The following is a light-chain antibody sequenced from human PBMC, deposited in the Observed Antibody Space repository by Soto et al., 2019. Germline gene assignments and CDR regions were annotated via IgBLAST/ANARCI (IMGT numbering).Light chain of an antibody. Sequence: QSVLTQPPSASGTPGQRVIISCSGSSSNIGSNTVNWYQQLPGTAPKLLMYSNNQRPSGVPDRFSGSKSGTSASLAISGLQSEDEADYYCAAWDDSLHALVFGGGTKVTVL. CDR3: AAWDDSLHALV. V-gene: IGLV1-44*01. CDR1: SSNIGSNT. CDR2: SNN. J-gene: IGLJ2*01.